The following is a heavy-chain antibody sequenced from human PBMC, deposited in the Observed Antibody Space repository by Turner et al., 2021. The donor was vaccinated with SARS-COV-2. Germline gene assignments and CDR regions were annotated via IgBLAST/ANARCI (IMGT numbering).Heavy chain of an antibody. CDR1: GFTFSSYG. D-gene: IGHD5-18*01. Sequence: QVQLVESGGGVVQPGRSLRLFCAASGFTFSSYGMHWVRQAPGKGLEWVAVIWYDGSNKYYADSVKGRFTISRDNSKNTLYLQMNSLRAEDTAVYYCARDLEGAMVTYYYGMDVWGQGTTVTVSS. V-gene: IGHV3-33*01. CDR3: ARDLEGAMVTYYYGMDV. J-gene: IGHJ6*02. CDR2: IWYDGSNK.